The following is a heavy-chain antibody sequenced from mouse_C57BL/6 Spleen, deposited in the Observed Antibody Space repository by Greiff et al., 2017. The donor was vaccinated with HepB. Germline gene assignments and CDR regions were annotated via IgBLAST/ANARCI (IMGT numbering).Heavy chain of an antibody. J-gene: IGHJ4*01. CDR2: ISSGSSTI. Sequence: EVQWVESGGGLVKPGGSLKLSCAASGFTFSDYGMHWVRQAPEKGLEWVAYISSGSSTIYYADTVKGRFTISRDNAKNTLFLQMTSLRSEDTAMYYCARPYDYDGDYYAMDYWGQGTSVTVSS. CDR1: GFTFSDYG. V-gene: IGHV5-17*01. CDR3: ARPYDYDGDYYAMDY. D-gene: IGHD2-4*01.